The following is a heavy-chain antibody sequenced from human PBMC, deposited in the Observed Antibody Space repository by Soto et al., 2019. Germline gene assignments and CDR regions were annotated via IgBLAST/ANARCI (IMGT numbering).Heavy chain of an antibody. CDR2: ISGSGGST. D-gene: IGHD3-9*01. J-gene: IGHJ4*02. V-gene: IGHV3-23*01. CDR1: GFTFNNYA. CDR3: AKGLILTGYYRGDYFDY. Sequence: DVQLLESGGGLVQPGGSLRLSCAASGFTFNNYAMSWVRQAPGKGLEWVSAISGSGGSTYYADSVKGRFTISRDNSNNTLYLKMNSLRAEDSAVYYCAKGLILTGYYRGDYFDYWGQGALVTVSS.